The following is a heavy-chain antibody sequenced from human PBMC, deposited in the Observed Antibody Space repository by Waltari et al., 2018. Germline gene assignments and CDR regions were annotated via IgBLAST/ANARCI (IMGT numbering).Heavy chain of an antibody. J-gene: IGHJ6*03. Sequence: QVTLQQSGPRVVKPSGTLSLTCTVPGGSFNTYSWSWIRQPPGKGLEWIGYVSVTGGTNYSPTLQSRVTLSADPSENQVSLTLTSVTAADTAVYYCAKSWNTHYYYYIDVWGKGTTVTVSS. V-gene: IGHV4-4*09. CDR3: AKSWNTHYYYYIDV. CDR2: VSVTGGT. D-gene: IGHD1-1*01. CDR1: GGSFNTYS.